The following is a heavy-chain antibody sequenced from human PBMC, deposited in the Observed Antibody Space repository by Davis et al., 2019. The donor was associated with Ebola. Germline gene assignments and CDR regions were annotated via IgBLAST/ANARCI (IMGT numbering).Heavy chain of an antibody. CDR1: GFSFSNYV. J-gene: IGHJ4*02. CDR2: VKSDGNEK. Sequence: GESLKISCAASGFSFSNYVIHWVRQAPGKGLEWVAVVKSDGNEKFYASSVKGRFTISRDNSKNTVYLQMNSLRDEDTAVYYCATEDMTMSQDFDYWGQGTLFIVSS. CDR3: ATEDMTMSQDFDY. V-gene: IGHV3-30*02. D-gene: IGHD3-10*02.